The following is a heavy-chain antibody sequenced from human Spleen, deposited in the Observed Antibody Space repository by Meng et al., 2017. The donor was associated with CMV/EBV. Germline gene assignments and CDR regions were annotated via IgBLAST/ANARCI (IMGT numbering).Heavy chain of an antibody. V-gene: IGHV3-30*02. CDR2: IRYDGSNK. CDR3: ARGFWNPYYEDTHDF. D-gene: IGHD3-3*01. CDR1: GFTFSSYG. J-gene: IGHJ4*02. Sequence: GESLKISCAASGFTFSSYGMHWVRQAPGKGLEWVAFIRYDGSNKYYADSVKGRFTISRDNAKNSLYLQMNSLRAEDTAVFYCARGFWNPYYEDTHDFWGQGTLVTVSS.